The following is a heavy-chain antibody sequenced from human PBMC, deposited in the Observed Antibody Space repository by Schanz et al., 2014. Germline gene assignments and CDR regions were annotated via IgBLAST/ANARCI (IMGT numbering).Heavy chain of an antibody. CDR3: GRDGRKYSSGTLDYFDN. J-gene: IGHJ4*02. D-gene: IGHD6-25*01. V-gene: IGHV3-30*04. Sequence: QVQLVESGGGVVQPGRSLRLSCAASGFSFSTYAMHWVRQAPGKGLEWVAVISYGGSDKYYTDSVKGHFTISRDDSKNTLYLQMNSLRAEETAIYYCGRDGRKYSSGTLDYFDNWGPGTLVTVSS. CDR2: ISYGGSDK. CDR1: GFSFSTYA.